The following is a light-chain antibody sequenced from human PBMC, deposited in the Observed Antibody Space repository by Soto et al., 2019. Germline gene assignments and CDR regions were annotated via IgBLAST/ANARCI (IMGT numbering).Light chain of an antibody. J-gene: IGKJ4*01. CDR1: QGISSA. Sequence: AIQLTQSPSSLSASVGDRVTITCRASQGISSALAWYQQKPGKSPKLLIYDASILESGVPSRFSGSGSGTDFTLTISSLQPEDFATYLCQHFKNFPITFAGGTKVEI. CDR2: DAS. V-gene: IGKV1D-13*01. CDR3: QHFKNFPIT.